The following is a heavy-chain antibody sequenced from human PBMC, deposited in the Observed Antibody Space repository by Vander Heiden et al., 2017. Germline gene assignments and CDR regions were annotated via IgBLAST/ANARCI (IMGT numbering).Heavy chain of an antibody. D-gene: IGHD1-26*01. V-gene: IGHV3-23*01. CDR3: AKDWGIRVGATDY. J-gene: IGHJ4*02. CDR2: IGSSGGST. CDR1: GFTFNCEA. Sequence: EVQLLESGGGLVQPGGFLRLSCAASGFTFNCEAISWVRQAPGKGLQWVSTIGSSGGSTFYADSVKGRFTISRDDSKNTLYLQMTSLRAEDTALYYCAKDWGIRVGATDYWGQGTLVTVSS.